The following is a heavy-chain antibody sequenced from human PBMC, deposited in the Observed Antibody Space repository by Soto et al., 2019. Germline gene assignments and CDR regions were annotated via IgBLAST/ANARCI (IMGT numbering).Heavy chain of an antibody. Sequence: GASVKVSCKASGGTFSSYTISWVRQAPGQGLEWMGRIIPILGIANYAQKFQGRVTITADKSTSTAYMELSSLRSEDTAVYYCARDTSTTPYAFAIWGQGTMVTVSS. CDR3: ARDTSTTPYAFAI. CDR2: IIPILGIA. J-gene: IGHJ3*02. V-gene: IGHV1-69*04. CDR1: GGTFSSYT. D-gene: IGHD5-12*01.